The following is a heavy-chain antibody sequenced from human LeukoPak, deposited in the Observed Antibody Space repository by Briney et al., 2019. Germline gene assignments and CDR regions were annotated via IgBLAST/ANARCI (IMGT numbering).Heavy chain of an antibody. CDR1: EFTFSSYS. J-gene: IGHJ4*02. CDR2: ITNSGNSK. D-gene: IGHD3-22*01. Sequence: GGSLRLSCAASEFTFSSYSMNWVRQAPGKGLEWVSYITNSGNSKSYADSVKGRFTISRDNTKNTLYLQMNSLRAEDTAVYYCAKDRHYYDSSGYYPDYWGQGTLVTVSS. CDR3: AKDRHYYDSSGYYPDY. V-gene: IGHV3-48*01.